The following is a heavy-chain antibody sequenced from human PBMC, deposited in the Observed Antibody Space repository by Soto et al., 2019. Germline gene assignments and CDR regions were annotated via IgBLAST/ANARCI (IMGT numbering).Heavy chain of an antibody. Sequence: QVQLIQSGGDVKKPGASVKVSCKASGYTFTSYGISWVRQGPGQGLEWLGWISTYNGKTTYAQNLKARVTITTATSTTTTYLELRDLISDDTASYSCARDPFCVREPVEIAGWFELWGQGTRVSVSS. CDR1: GYTFTSYG. CDR3: ARDPFCVREPVEIAGWFEL. J-gene: IGHJ5*02. D-gene: IGHD3-10*02. V-gene: IGHV1-18*01. CDR2: ISTYNGKT.